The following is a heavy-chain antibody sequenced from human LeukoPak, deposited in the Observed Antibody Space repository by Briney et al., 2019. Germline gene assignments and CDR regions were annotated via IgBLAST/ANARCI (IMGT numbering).Heavy chain of an antibody. Sequence: GGSLRLSCAASGFTFSSYAMSWVRQAPGKGLEWVSAISGSGGSTYYADSVKGRFTISRDNSKNTLYLQMNSLRAEDTAVYYCAKVSLEGVPAAPLDYWDQGTLVTVSS. CDR2: ISGSGGST. CDR3: AKVSLEGVPAAPLDY. J-gene: IGHJ4*02. V-gene: IGHV3-23*01. CDR1: GFTFSSYA. D-gene: IGHD2-2*01.